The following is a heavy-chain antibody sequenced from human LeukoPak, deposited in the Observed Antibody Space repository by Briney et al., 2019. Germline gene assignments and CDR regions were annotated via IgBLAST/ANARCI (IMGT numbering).Heavy chain of an antibody. CDR3: ARDTLKNIVVVTFQRGFDP. CDR2: ISIYSGNK. J-gene: IGHJ5*02. D-gene: IGHD2-21*02. CDR1: GYTFSSYG. V-gene: IGHV1-18*01. Sequence: ASVKVSCKASGYTFSSYGVNWVRQAPGQGLEWMGWISIYSGNKNYAQKFQGRVTMTTDTSTRTVYMELRGLRFDDTAVYYCARDTLKNIVVVTFQRGFDPWGQGTLVTVSS.